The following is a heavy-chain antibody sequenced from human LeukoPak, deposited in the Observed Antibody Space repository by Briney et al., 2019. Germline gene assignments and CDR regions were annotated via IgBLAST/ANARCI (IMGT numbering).Heavy chain of an antibody. Sequence: GGSLRLSCAASGFTVSSNYMSWVRQAPGKGLEWVSVIYSGGSTYYADSVKGRFTISRDNSRNTLYLQMNSLRAEDTAVYYCARDGRIRFTGYFDYWGQGTLVTVSS. CDR1: GFTVSSNY. CDR2: IYSGGST. D-gene: IGHD1-1*01. J-gene: IGHJ4*02. V-gene: IGHV3-53*01. CDR3: ARDGRIRFTGYFDY.